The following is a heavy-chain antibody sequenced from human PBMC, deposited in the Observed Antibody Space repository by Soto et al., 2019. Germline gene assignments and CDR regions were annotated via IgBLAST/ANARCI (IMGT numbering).Heavy chain of an antibody. J-gene: IGHJ5*02. Sequence: LSLTCAASGFTFSSYAMSWVRQAPGKGLEWVSAISGSGGSTYYADSVKGRFTISRDNSKNTLYLQMNSLRAEDTAVYYCAKVEPSSGWYRIVGWFDPWGQGTLVTVSS. V-gene: IGHV3-23*01. CDR2: ISGSGGST. D-gene: IGHD6-19*01. CDR1: GFTFSSYA. CDR3: AKVEPSSGWYRIVGWFDP.